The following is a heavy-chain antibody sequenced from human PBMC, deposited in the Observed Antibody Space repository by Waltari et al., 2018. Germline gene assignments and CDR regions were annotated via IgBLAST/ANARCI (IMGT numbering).Heavy chain of an antibody. Sequence: QVQLQESGPGLVKPSQTLSLTCTVSGGSISSGRYYWSWIRQPAGKGLEWIGRIYTSGSTNYNPSLKSRVTISVDTSKNQFSLKLSSVTAADTAVYYCARDGSGSYYNSYYYYGMDVWGQGTTVTVSS. V-gene: IGHV4-61*02. CDR1: GGSISSGRYY. D-gene: IGHD3-10*01. J-gene: IGHJ6*02. CDR3: ARDGSGSYYNSYYYYGMDV. CDR2: IYTSGST.